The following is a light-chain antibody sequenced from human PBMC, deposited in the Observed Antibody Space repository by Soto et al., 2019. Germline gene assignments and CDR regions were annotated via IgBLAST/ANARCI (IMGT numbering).Light chain of an antibody. V-gene: IGKV3-20*01. Sequence: ERVLTQSPDIVSLSPGERATLSCRASQVVAGTFLAWYQQKPGQAPRLLIYGASSRATGIPDRFSGSGSGTDFSLTISRLEPEDFAVYYCQQYGDSPRTFGQGTKVDIK. CDR3: QQYGDSPRT. J-gene: IGKJ1*01. CDR1: QVVAGTF. CDR2: GAS.